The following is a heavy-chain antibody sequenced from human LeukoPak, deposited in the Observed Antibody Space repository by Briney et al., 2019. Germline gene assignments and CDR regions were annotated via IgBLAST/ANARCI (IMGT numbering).Heavy chain of an antibody. CDR3: TKEPRGAARFSRFDP. V-gene: IGHV3-30*18. CDR1: GFTFSSYG. D-gene: IGHD2-15*01. J-gene: IGHJ5*02. CDR2: ISYDGSNK. Sequence: GGSLRLSCAASGFTFSSYGMHWVRQAPGKGLEWVAVISYDGSNKYYADSVKGRFTISRDNSKNTLYLQMNSLRAEDTAVYYCTKEPRGAARFSRFDPWGQGTLATVSS.